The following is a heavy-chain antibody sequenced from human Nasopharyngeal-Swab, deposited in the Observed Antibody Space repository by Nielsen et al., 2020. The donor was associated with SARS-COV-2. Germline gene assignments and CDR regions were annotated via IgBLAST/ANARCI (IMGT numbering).Heavy chain of an antibody. CDR3: AKERPVVVAATDNDY. D-gene: IGHD2-15*01. CDR2: ISGSGGST. Sequence: GESLKISCAASGFTFSSYAMSWVRQAPGKGLEWVSAISGSGGSTYYADSVKGRFTIFRDNSKNTLYLQMNSLRAEDTAVYYCAKERPVVVAATDNDYWGQGTLVTVSS. J-gene: IGHJ4*02. V-gene: IGHV3-23*01. CDR1: GFTFSSYA.